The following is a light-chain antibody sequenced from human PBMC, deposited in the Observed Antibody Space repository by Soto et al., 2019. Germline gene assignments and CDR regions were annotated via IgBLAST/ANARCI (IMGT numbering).Light chain of an antibody. V-gene: IGKV3-11*01. J-gene: IGKJ2*01. CDR2: DAS. CDR3: QQPYT. Sequence: EIVLTQSPATLSLSPGERATLSCRASQSVSSYLAWYQQKPGQAPRLLIYDASNRATGIPARFSGSGSRTDVTLTISSLEPEDFAVYYCQQPYTFGQGTKLEIK. CDR1: QSVSSY.